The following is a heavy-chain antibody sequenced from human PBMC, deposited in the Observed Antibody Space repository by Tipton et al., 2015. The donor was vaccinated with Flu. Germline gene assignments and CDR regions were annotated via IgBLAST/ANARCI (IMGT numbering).Heavy chain of an antibody. J-gene: IGHJ2*01. CDR2: IYSNGLT. CDR3: ARQPLGGGYDNSWYFDL. Sequence: TLSLTCTVSGGSISDYYWTWIRQPPGKGLECLGYIYSNGLTNYNPSLKSRVAMSVDTSREHFSLKLSSVTAADTAVYYCARQPLGGGYDNSWYFDLWGRGTLVTVSS. D-gene: IGHD3-22*01. CDR1: GGSISDYY. V-gene: IGHV4-59*01.